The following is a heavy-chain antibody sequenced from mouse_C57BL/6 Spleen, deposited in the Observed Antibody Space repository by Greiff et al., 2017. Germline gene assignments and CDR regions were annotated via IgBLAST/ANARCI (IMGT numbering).Heavy chain of an antibody. CDR3: ARNPSGSSPRWYVDV. D-gene: IGHD1-1*01. V-gene: IGHV1-80*01. CDR1: GYAFSSYW. CDR2: IYPGDGDT. Sequence: VQLQQSGAELVKPGASVKISCKASGYAFSSYWMNWVKQGPGKGLEWIGQIYPGDGDTNYNGKFKGKATLTADKSSSTAYMQLSSLTSEDSAVYFCARNPSGSSPRWYVDVWGTGTTVTVSS. J-gene: IGHJ1*03.